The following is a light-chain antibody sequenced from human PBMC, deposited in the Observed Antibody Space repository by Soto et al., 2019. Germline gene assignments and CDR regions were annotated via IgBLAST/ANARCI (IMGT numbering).Light chain of an antibody. CDR1: QSVLRSSNNRNS. Sequence: DIVMTQSPDSLAVSLGERATINCKSSQSVLRSSNNRNSLSWYQQKPGQPPKLLIYWASTRESGVPDRFSGSGSATDFTLTISSRQAEDVAVYYCQHYGYPQWTFGQGTKVEIK. J-gene: IGKJ1*01. CDR3: QHYGYPQWT. V-gene: IGKV4-1*01. CDR2: WAS.